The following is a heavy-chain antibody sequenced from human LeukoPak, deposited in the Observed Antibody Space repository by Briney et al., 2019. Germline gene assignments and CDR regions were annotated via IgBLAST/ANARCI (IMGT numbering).Heavy chain of an antibody. D-gene: IGHD1-26*01. V-gene: IGHV4-30-2*01. CDR1: GGSISSGGYY. Sequence: SETLSLTCTVSGGSISSGGYYWSWIRQPPGKGLEWIGYIYHSGSTYYNPSLKSRVTISVDRSKNQFSLKLSSVTAADTAVYYCARVLDGSYKDYWGQGTLVTVSS. CDR3: ARVLDGSYKDY. CDR2: IYHSGST. J-gene: IGHJ4*02.